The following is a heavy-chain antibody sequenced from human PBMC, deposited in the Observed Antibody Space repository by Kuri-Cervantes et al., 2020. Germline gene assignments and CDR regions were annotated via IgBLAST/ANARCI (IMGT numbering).Heavy chain of an antibody. CDR1: GGSFSGYY. Sequence: ESLKISCAVYGGSFSGYYWSWIRQPPGKGPEWIGEINHSGSTNYNPSLKSRVTISVDTSKNQFSLKLSSVTAADTAVYYCARDPVTLAAPLDYFDYWGQGTLVTVSS. CDR3: ARDPVTLAAPLDYFDY. D-gene: IGHD6-13*01. J-gene: IGHJ4*02. V-gene: IGHV4-34*01. CDR2: INHSGST.